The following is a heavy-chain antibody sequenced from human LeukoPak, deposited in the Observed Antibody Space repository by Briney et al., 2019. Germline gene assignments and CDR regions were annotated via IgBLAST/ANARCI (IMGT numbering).Heavy chain of an antibody. D-gene: IGHD3-9*01. V-gene: IGHV3-21*01. CDR1: GFTFSSNS. Sequence: GGSLRLSGEASGFTFSSNSMNWVRQAPGKGLEWVSSISSSSSYIYYADSVKGRFTISRDNAKNSLYLQMNSLRAEDTAVYYCARGGDILTGLSDYWGQGTLVTVSS. CDR2: ISSSSSYI. CDR3: ARGGDILTGLSDY. J-gene: IGHJ4*02.